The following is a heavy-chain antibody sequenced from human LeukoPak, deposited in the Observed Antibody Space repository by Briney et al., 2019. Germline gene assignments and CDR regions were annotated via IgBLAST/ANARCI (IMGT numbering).Heavy chain of an antibody. Sequence: GGSLRLSCAASGFTFSSYWMHWVRQAPGKGLVWVSRINSDGSNTTYADSVKGRFTISRDNAKNTLYLQMNSLRTEDTAVYYCARGFNRFDPWGQGTLVTVSS. CDR1: GFTFSSYW. CDR2: INSDGSNT. J-gene: IGHJ5*02. V-gene: IGHV3-74*01. CDR3: ARGFNRFDP.